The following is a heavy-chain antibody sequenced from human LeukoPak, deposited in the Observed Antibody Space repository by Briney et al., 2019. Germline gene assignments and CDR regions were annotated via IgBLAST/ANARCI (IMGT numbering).Heavy chain of an antibody. V-gene: IGHV3-23*01. Sequence: GGSLRLSCAASGFDFSAYPMHWVRQAPGKGLEWVSAISGSGGSTYYADSVKGRFTISRDNSKNTLYLQMNSLRAEDTAVYYCARQFVGVAALAYWGQGTLVTVS. J-gene: IGHJ4*02. CDR3: ARQFVGVAALAY. CDR1: GFDFSAYP. CDR2: ISGSGGST. D-gene: IGHD2-15*01.